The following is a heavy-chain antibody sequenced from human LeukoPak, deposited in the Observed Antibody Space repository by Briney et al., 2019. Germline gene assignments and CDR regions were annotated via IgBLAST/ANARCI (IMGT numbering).Heavy chain of an antibody. CDR2: ISGSGGNT. Sequence: PGGSLRLSCAASGFTFSSYAMNWVRQAPGKGLEWVSTISGSGGNTYYADSVKGRFTISRDNSKNTLYLQMNSLRAEDTAVYYCAKHTSYYYYYMDVWGKGTTVTVSS. V-gene: IGHV3-23*01. CDR3: AKHTSYYYYYMDV. CDR1: GFTFSSYA. J-gene: IGHJ6*03. D-gene: IGHD3-3*01.